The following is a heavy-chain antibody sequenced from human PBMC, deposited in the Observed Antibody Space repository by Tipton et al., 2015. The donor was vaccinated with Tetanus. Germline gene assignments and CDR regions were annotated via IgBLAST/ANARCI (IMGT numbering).Heavy chain of an antibody. D-gene: IGHD3-22*01. CDR1: GFTVSSNY. Sequence: SLRLSCAASGFTVSSNYMSWVRQAPGKGPEWVSVIYSDGNTYYADSVKGRFTISRDNSKNTLYLQMNSLRAEDTAVYYCARDSDDSSGYYYYYYGMDVWGQGTTVTVSS. CDR2: IYSDGNT. J-gene: IGHJ6*02. V-gene: IGHV3-53*01. CDR3: ARDSDDSSGYYYYYYGMDV.